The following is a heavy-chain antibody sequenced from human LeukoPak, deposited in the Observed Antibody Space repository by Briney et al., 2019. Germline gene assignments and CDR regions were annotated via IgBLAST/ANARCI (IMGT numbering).Heavy chain of an antibody. CDR3: GYANNFYH. CDR2: IKHDGREK. V-gene: IGHV3-7*01. Sequence: GESLRLSCVASGLTFSGQWLNWVRQAPGQGLEWVANIKHDGREKYYVDSVKGRFTIARDDGRNSLSLHMNSVRAEDTAVYYCGYANNFYHWGQGALVVVSA. CDR1: GLTFSGQW. J-gene: IGHJ4*02. D-gene: IGHD3-16*01.